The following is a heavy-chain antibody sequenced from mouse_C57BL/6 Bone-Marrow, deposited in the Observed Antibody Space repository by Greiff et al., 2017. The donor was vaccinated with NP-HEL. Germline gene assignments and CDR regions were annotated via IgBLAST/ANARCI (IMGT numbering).Heavy chain of an antibody. CDR2: INPSSGYT. D-gene: IGHD6-1*01. CDR3: AIWGPSRHWVWFAY. Sequence: VQLQQSGAELARPGASVKMSCKASGYTFTSYTMHWVKQRPGQGLEWIGYINPSSGYTKYNQKFKDKATLTADKSSSTAYQQLSSLTSADSAVYYCAIWGPSRHWVWFAYWGQGTLVTVSA. J-gene: IGHJ3*01. V-gene: IGHV1-4*01. CDR1: GYTFTSYT.